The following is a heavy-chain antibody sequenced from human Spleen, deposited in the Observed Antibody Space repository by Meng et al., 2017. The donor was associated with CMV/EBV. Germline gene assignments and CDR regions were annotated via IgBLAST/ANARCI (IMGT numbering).Heavy chain of an antibody. V-gene: IGHV3-15*07. CDR3: ATGVDWLCFWFDY. Sequence: AGRNRVRQGPGKGREGVDRIKSKTDRGEADYSAPGKGRCTISREDSKNTLKLQMNSLKTENTAVYYCATGVDWLCFWFDYWGQGTLVTVSS. CDR1: AG. CDR2: IKSKTDRGEA. J-gene: IGHJ4*02. D-gene: IGHD3-9*01.